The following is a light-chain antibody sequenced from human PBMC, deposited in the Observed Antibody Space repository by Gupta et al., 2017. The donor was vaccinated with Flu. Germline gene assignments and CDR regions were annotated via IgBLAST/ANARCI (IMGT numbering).Light chain of an antibody. CDR1: SSNIGAGYD. Sequence: IISCTGSSSNIGAGYDVHWYQQLPGTAPKLVIYGNSNRPSGVPDRFSGSKSGTSASLAITGLQAEDEADYYCQSYDSSLSGSSVFGTGTKVTVL. V-gene: IGLV1-40*01. CDR3: QSYDSSLSGSSV. J-gene: IGLJ1*01. CDR2: GNS.